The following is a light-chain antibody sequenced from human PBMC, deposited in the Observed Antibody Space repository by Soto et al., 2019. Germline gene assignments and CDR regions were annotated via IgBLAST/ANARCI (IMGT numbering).Light chain of an antibody. V-gene: IGKV1-5*01. CDR1: QSISSW. CDR3: QQYNSYLYT. J-gene: IGKJ5*01. CDR2: DAS. Sequence: DIQRNLSPSTLSAYVGDRVTITCRASQSISSWLAWYQQKPGKAPKLLIYDASSLESGVPSRFSGSGSGTEFTLTISSLQPDDFATYYCQQYNSYLYTFGQGTRLEIK.